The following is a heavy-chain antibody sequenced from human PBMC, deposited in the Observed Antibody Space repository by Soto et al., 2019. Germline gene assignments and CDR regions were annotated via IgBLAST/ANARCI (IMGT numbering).Heavy chain of an antibody. J-gene: IGHJ6*02. V-gene: IGHV5-10-1*01. CDR2: IDPSDSYT. D-gene: IGHD6-13*01. CDR1: GYSFTSYW. Sequence: PGASLKISCKGSGYSFTSYWISWVRQMPGKGLEWMGRIDPSDSYTNYSPSFQGHVTISADKSISTAYLQWSSLKASDTAMYYCARRSSSWGNYYGMDVWGQGTTVTVSS. CDR3: ARRSSSWGNYYGMDV.